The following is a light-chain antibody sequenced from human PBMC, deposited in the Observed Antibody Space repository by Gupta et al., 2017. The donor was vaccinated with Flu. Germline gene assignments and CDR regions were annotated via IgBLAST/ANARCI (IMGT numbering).Light chain of an antibody. CDR1: QSISYD. CDR3: PTSYSTPCT. V-gene: IGKV1-39*01. CDR2: AAS. Sequence: PSSLSASTGDRVAITCRANQSISYDVNGFQQKPGKAPNLRIYAASNLQSGVPSRGTGSGSGTDFTLTISGLQPEDFAIYFCPTSYSTPCTFGGGTRLEVK. J-gene: IGKJ4*01.